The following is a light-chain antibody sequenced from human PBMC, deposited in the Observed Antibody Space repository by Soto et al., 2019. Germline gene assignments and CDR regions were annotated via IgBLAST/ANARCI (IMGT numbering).Light chain of an antibody. V-gene: IGKV1-16*01. Sequence: DIQMTQSPSSLSASVGDRITITCRASQGIGNSLAWFLQKAGKAPKPLISDAFSLQSGVPSRFSGGGSGTDFTLTISSLQPEDSATYYCQQYKSYPLNFGGGTKVELK. J-gene: IGKJ4*01. CDR3: QQYKSYPLN. CDR2: DAF. CDR1: QGIGNS.